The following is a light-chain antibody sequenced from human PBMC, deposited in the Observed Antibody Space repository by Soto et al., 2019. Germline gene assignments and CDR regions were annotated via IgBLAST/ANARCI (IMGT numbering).Light chain of an antibody. CDR2: DAS. V-gene: IGKV3-11*01. Sequence: EIVLTQSPATLSLSPGERATLSCRASQSLSSYLAWYQQKRGQAPRLLIYDASKRATGIPARFSGSGSGTDFTLSISSLEPEDFAVYYCQQRSDWPLTFGGGTKVET. CDR3: QQRSDWPLT. CDR1: QSLSSY. J-gene: IGKJ4*01.